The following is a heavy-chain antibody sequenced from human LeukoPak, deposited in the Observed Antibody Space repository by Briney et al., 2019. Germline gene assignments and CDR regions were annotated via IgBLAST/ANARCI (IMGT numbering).Heavy chain of an antibody. CDR2: IYYSGST. CDR1: GGSISSSNYY. J-gene: IGHJ4*02. Sequence: SETLSLTCTVSGGSISSSNYYWGWIRQPPGKGLEWIGSIYYSGSTYYNPSLKSRVTISVDTSKNQFSLKLSSVTAADTAVYYCARDLGGTPGYWGQGTLVTVSS. D-gene: IGHD2-15*01. V-gene: IGHV4-39*07. CDR3: ARDLGGTPGY.